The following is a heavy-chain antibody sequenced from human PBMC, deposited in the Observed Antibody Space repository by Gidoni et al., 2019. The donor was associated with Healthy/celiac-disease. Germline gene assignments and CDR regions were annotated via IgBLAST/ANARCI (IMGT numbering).Heavy chain of an antibody. CDR3: TRSALRLGELYMV. Sequence: EVQLVESGGGLVQPGGSLKLSCAASGFTLSGSAMHWVRQASGKGLGWVGRIRSKANSYATAYAASVKGRFTISRDDSKNTAYLQMNSLKTEDTAVYYCTRSALRLGELYMVWGQGTLVTVSS. J-gene: IGHJ4*02. CDR1: GFTLSGSA. V-gene: IGHV3-73*02. CDR2: IRSKANSYAT. D-gene: IGHD3-16*01.